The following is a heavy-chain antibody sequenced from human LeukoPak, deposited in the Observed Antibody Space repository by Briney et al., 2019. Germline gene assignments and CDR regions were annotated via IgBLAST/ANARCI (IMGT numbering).Heavy chain of an antibody. CDR1: GYTFTPYF. V-gene: IGHV1-46*01. Sequence: ASVKVSCKASGYTFTPYFIHWVRQAPGQGLEWIAIINPTGGSTTYAQKFQGRVTVTRDMSTSTVYMELSSLTSEDTAVYYCARGRVIVGGTATYNFDHWGQGTLVTVSS. CDR3: ARGRVIVGGTATYNFDH. D-gene: IGHD1-14*01. J-gene: IGHJ4*02. CDR2: INPTGGST.